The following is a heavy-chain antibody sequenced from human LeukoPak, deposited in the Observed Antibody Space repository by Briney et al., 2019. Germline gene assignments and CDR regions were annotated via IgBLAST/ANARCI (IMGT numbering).Heavy chain of an antibody. V-gene: IGHV4-61*02. CDR1: GGSISSGSYY. D-gene: IGHD3-22*01. J-gene: IGHJ6*03. CDR3: ARIVVALTYYYYMDV. Sequence: KPSQTLSLTCTVSGGSISSGSYYWSWIRQPAGKGLEWIGRIYTSGSTNYNPSLKSRVTISVDTSKNQFSLKLSSVTAADTAVYYCARIVVALTYYYYMDVWGKGATVTVPS. CDR2: IYTSGST.